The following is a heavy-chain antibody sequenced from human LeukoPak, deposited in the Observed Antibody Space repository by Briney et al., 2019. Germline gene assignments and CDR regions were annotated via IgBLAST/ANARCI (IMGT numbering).Heavy chain of an antibody. D-gene: IGHD5-12*01. Sequence: SETLSLTGTVSGGSVSSGSYYWSWIRQPPGKGLEWIGYIYYSGSTNYNPSLKSRVTISVDTSKNQFSLKLSSVTAADTAVYYCARTPNRGYSGTWYFDYWGQGTLVTVSS. J-gene: IGHJ4*02. V-gene: IGHV4-61*01. CDR2: IYYSGST. CDR1: GGSVSSGSYY. CDR3: ARTPNRGYSGTWYFDY.